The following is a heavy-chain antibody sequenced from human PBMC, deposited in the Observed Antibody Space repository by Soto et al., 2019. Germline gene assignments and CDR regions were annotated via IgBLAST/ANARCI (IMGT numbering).Heavy chain of an antibody. V-gene: IGHV3-48*02. CDR3: ARYSNWSSDY. CDR1: GFTFSGYN. Sequence: EVQLVESGGGLVQPGGSLRLSCAASGFTFSGYNMNWVRQAPGKWLEWISCIKSDSSGTWYADSVKGRFTMSRDNAKNSLYLQMNSLRDEDTAVYFCARYSNWSSDYWGQGTLVAVSS. CDR2: IKSDSSGT. D-gene: IGHD1-1*01. J-gene: IGHJ4*02.